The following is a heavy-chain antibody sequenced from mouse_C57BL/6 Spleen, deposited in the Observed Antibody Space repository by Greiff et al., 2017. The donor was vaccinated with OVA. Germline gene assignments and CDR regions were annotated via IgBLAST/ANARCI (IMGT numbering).Heavy chain of an antibody. CDR1: GYSITSGYD. CDR2: ISYSGST. V-gene: IGHV3-1*01. CDR3: ATSVVGPGYFDV. D-gene: IGHD1-1*01. Sequence: DVLLVESGPGMVKPSQSLSLTCTVTGYSITSGYDWHWNRHSPGNKLEWMGYISYSGSTNYNPSFKSRISITHDTSKNHFFLKLNSVTTEDTATYYCATSVVGPGYFDVWGTGTTVTVSS. J-gene: IGHJ1*03.